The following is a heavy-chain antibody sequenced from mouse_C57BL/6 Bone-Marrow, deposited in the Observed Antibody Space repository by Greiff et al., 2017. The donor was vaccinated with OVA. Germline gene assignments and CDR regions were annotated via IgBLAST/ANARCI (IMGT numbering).Heavy chain of an antibody. CDR2: INYDGSST. D-gene: IGHD2-3*01. V-gene: IGHV5-16*01. Sequence: EVKLVESEGGLVQPGSSMKLSCTASGFTFSDYYMAWVRQVPEKGLEWVANINYDGSSTYYLASLKSRFIISRDNAKNILYLQMSSLKSEDTATYYCARADGYYVYWYFDVWGTGTTVTVAS. CDR3: ARADGYYVYWYFDV. CDR1: GFTFSDYY. J-gene: IGHJ1*03.